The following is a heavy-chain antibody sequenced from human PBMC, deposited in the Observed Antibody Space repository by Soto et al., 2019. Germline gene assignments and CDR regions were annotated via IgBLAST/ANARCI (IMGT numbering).Heavy chain of an antibody. CDR1: GYSISSGYY. CDR2: TYYGASS. D-gene: IGHD5-18*01. Sequence: SETLSLTCAASGYSISSGYYWGWIRQPPGKGLEWLGTTYYGASSYYNPSLRSRITISVDTSKNQFSLYLSSVTAADTAVIYCARGVGGYSYGGLDSWGQGTLVTVSS. V-gene: IGHV4-38-2*01. J-gene: IGHJ5*01. CDR3: ARGVGGYSYGGLDS.